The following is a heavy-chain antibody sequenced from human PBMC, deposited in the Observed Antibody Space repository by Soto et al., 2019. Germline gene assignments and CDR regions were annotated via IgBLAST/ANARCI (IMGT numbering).Heavy chain of an antibody. D-gene: IGHD6-13*01. Sequence: SETLSLTCTVSGGSISSGDYYWSWIRQPPGKGLEWIGYIYYSGSTYYNPSLKSRVTISVDTSKNQFSLKLSSVTAADTAVYYCARNSRLIAAPNWFDPWGQGTLVTVSS. J-gene: IGHJ5*02. CDR2: IYYSGST. CDR1: GGSISSGDYY. CDR3: ARNSRLIAAPNWFDP. V-gene: IGHV4-30-4*01.